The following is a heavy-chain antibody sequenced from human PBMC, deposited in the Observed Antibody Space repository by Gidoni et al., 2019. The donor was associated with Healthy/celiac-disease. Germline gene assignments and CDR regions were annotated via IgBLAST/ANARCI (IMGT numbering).Heavy chain of an antibody. J-gene: IGHJ6*04. Sequence: QVQLVQSGAEVKKPGASVKVSCKASGYTFTGSYMPWVRQAPGQGLEWMGWINPNSGGTNYAQKFQGRVTMTRDTSISTAYMELSRLRSDDTAVYYCARNLRYDYIWGSYRYSYYGMDVWGKGTTVTVSS. CDR2: INPNSGGT. D-gene: IGHD3-16*02. V-gene: IGHV1-2*02. CDR1: GYTFTGSY. CDR3: ARNLRYDYIWGSYRYSYYGMDV.